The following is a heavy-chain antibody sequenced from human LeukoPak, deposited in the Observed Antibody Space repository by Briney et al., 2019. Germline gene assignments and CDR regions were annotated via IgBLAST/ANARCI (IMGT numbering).Heavy chain of an antibody. CDR1: GFTFSSYG. CDR2: IWYDGSNK. J-gene: IGHJ4*02. Sequence: GGSLRLSCAASGFTFSSYGMHWVRQAPGKGLEWVAVIWYDGSNKYYADSVKGRFTISRDNSKNTLYLQMNSLRAEDTAVYYCAREGVDTAMVEYYFDYWGQGTLLTVSS. D-gene: IGHD5-18*01. V-gene: IGHV3-33*01. CDR3: AREGVDTAMVEYYFDY.